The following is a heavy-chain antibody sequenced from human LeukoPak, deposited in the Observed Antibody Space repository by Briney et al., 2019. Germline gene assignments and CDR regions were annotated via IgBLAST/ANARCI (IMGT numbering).Heavy chain of an antibody. CDR3: AKGSSGSYYDAFHI. V-gene: IGHV3-33*06. Sequence: DSVKGRFTISRDNSKNTLYLQMNSLRAEDTAVYYCAKGSSGSYYDAFHIWGQGTTVTVSS. J-gene: IGHJ3*02. D-gene: IGHD1-26*01.